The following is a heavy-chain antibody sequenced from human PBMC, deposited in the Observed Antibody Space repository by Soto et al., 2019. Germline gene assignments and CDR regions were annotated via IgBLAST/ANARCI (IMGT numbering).Heavy chain of an antibody. CDR2: IYYSGST. Sequence: ASETLSLTSTVSGGSISSGGYYWSWIRQHPGKGLEWIGYIYYSGSTYYNPSLKSRVTISVDTSKNQFSLKLSSVTAADTAVYYCAREKYCSGGSCYRFDPWGQGTLVTVSS. J-gene: IGHJ5*02. CDR1: GGSISSGGYY. CDR3: AREKYCSGGSCYRFDP. D-gene: IGHD2-15*01. V-gene: IGHV4-31*03.